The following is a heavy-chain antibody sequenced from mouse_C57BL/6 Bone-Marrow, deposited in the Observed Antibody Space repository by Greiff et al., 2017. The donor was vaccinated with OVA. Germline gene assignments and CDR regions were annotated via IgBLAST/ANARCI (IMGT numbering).Heavy chain of an antibody. D-gene: IGHD1-1*01. CDR3: AKYYGSSHQAWFAY. J-gene: IGHJ3*01. CDR2: ISYDGSN. CDR1: GYSITSGYY. Sequence: EVKLMESGPGLVKPSQSLSLTCSVTGYSITSGYYWHWIRQFPGNKLEWMGYISYDGSNNYNPSLKNRISITRDTSKNQFFLKLNSVTTEDTATYYCAKYYGSSHQAWFAYWGQGTLVTVSA. V-gene: IGHV3-6*01.